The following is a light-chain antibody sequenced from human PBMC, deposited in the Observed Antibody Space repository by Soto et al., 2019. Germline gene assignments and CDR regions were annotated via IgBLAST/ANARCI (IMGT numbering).Light chain of an antibody. CDR1: QTISSW. CDR2: KAS. J-gene: IGKJ1*01. V-gene: IGKV1-5*03. CDR3: QQYDTYST. Sequence: DIHMAQSPSPLSGSVGDRVTITCRASQTISSWLAWYQQKPGKAPKLLIYKASTLKSGVPSRFSGSGSGTEFTLTISSLQPDDFATYYCQQYDTYSTFGQGTKVDIK.